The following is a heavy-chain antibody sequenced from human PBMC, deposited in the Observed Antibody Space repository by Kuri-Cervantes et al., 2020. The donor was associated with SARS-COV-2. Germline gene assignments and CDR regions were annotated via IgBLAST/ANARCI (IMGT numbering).Heavy chain of an antibody. V-gene: IGHV3-7*05. CDR2: IKQDGSEK. Sequence: GESLKISCAASGFTFSSYWMSWVRQAPGKGLEWVANIKQDGSEKYYVDSVKGRFTISRDNAKNSLYLQMNSLRAEDTAVYYCARVEWYNWNLFDAFDIWGQGTMVTVSS. D-gene: IGHD1-20*01. CDR3: ARVEWYNWNLFDAFDI. J-gene: IGHJ3*02. CDR1: GFTFSSYW.